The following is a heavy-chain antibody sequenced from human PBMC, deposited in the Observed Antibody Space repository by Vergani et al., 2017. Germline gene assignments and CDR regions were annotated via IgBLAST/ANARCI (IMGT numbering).Heavy chain of an antibody. CDR2: INHRGTI. CDR1: GGSLSGYY. Sequence: QVQLQQWGPGLLKPSETLSLPCAVYGGSLSGYYWSWIRLAPGKGLEWIGEINHRGTINYNPTLKSPFNVSIDTSRDHFSLKWRSVSAADTAVYFCARRAERWETLLRDDFDVWGQGTFVTVSP. CDR3: ARRAERWETLLRDDFDV. V-gene: IGHV4-34*01. D-gene: IGHD1-26*01. J-gene: IGHJ3*01.